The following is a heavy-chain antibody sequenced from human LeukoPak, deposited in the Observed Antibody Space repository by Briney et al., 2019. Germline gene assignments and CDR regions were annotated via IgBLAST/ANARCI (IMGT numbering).Heavy chain of an antibody. CDR2: ISGSAGNT. V-gene: IGHV3-23*01. J-gene: IGHJ6*02. CDR1: GFTFSSYA. D-gene: IGHD6-6*01. CDR3: AKDSSSSNYYYGMDV. Sequence: PGGSLRLSCAASGFTFSSYAMSWVRQAPGKGLEWVSTISGSAGNTYYGDSVKGRFTISRDNSKNTLFLQMNSLRAADTAVYYCAKDSSSSNYYYGMDVWGQGTTVTVSS.